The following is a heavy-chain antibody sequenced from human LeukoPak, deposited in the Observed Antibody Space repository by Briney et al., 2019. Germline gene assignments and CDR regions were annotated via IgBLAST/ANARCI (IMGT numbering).Heavy chain of an antibody. D-gene: IGHD3-22*01. J-gene: IGHJ4*02. V-gene: IGHV3-33*01. CDR3: ARDSVHGYYDSSGYSTLFDS. CDR1: GFTFSSYG. Sequence: PGRSLRLSCAASGFTFSSYGMHWVRQAPGKELEWVAVIWYDGSNKYYADSVKGRFTISRDNAKNSVYLQMNSLRAEDTAVYYCARDSVHGYYDSSGYSTLFDSWGQGTLVTVSS. CDR2: IWYDGSNK.